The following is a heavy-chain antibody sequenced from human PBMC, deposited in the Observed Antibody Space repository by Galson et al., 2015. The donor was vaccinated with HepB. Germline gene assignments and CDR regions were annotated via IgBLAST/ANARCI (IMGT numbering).Heavy chain of an antibody. CDR1: GGTFSSYA. CDR2: IIPIFGTA. V-gene: IGHV1-69*13. Sequence: SVKVSCKASGGTFSSYAISWVRQAPGQGLEWMGGIIPIFGTANYAQKFQGRVTITADESTSTAYMELSSLRSEDTAVYYCARAHETYYYDSSGYLGPNAFEIWGQGTMVTVSS. J-gene: IGHJ3*02. CDR3: ARAHETYYYDSSGYLGPNAFEI. D-gene: IGHD3-22*01.